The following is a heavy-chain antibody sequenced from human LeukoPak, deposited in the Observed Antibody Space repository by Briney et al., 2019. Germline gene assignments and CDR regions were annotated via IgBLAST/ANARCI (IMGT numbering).Heavy chain of an antibody. V-gene: IGHV3-23*01. Sequence: GGSLRLSCAASGFTFSSYAMTWVRQAPGKGLEWVSPISGSGGSTYYADPVKGRFSTSRDSSKNTLYLQMNSLGADDTAVYYCAKGIYYCDSNCFDYWGQGTLVTVSS. D-gene: IGHD3-22*01. J-gene: IGHJ4*02. CDR2: ISGSGGST. CDR3: AKGIYYCDSNCFDY. CDR1: GFTFSSYA.